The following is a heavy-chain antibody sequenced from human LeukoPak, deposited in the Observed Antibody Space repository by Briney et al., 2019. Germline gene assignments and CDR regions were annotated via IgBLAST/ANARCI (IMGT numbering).Heavy chain of an antibody. CDR2: IYHSGST. J-gene: IGHJ4*02. D-gene: IGHD3-22*01. Sequence: PSETLSLTCTVSGYSISSGYYWGWIRQPPGKGLEWIGSIYHSGSTYYNPSLKSRVTISVDTSKNQFSLKLSSVTAADTAVYYCARQYYYDSSGYRVGGYYFDCWGQGTLVTVSS. CDR1: GYSISSGYY. CDR3: ARQYYYDSSGYRVGGYYFDC. V-gene: IGHV4-38-2*02.